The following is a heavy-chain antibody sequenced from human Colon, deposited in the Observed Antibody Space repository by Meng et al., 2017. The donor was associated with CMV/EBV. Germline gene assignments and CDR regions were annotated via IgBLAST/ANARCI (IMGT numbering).Heavy chain of an antibody. CDR1: GFTFGDYA. CDR3: TRGWGGYCSSTSCYPYYFDY. J-gene: IGHJ4*02. CDR2: IRSKAYGGTT. D-gene: IGHD2-2*01. V-gene: IGHV3-49*04. Sequence: GESLKISCTASGFTFGDYAMSWVRQAPGKGLEWVGFIRSKAYGGTTEDAASVKGRFTISRDNSKSIAYLQMNSLKTEDTAVYYCTRGWGGYCSSTSCYPYYFDYWGQGTLVTVSS.